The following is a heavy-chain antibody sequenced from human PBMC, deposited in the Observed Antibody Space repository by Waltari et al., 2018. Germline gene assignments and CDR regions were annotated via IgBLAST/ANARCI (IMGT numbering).Heavy chain of an antibody. D-gene: IGHD3-10*01. Sequence: QVQLVQSGAVVKKHGASVKVSCKASGYTSTGPSIHWLRQAPGQELEWMGRINPNSGGTNDAQKFQGRVTMTRDTSISTAYMELSRLRSDDTAVYYCASPARSGDAFDIWGQGTMVTVSS. CDR1: GYTSTGPS. CDR3: ASPARSGDAFDI. J-gene: IGHJ3*02. CDR2: INPNSGGT. V-gene: IGHV1-2*06.